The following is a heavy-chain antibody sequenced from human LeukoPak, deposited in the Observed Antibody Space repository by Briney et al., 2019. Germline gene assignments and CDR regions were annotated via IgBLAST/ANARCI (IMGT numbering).Heavy chain of an antibody. Sequence: PGGSLRLSCETSGFTFSSYWMTWVRQAPGKGLEWVANIKEDGGEAYYVGSVKGRFTVSRDNAKNSLYLQMNSLRAEDTAVYYCASRELLQTGAFDIWGQGTMVTVSS. CDR3: ASRELLQTGAFDI. D-gene: IGHD1-26*01. J-gene: IGHJ3*02. CDR1: GFTFSSYW. CDR2: IKEDGGEA. V-gene: IGHV3-7*03.